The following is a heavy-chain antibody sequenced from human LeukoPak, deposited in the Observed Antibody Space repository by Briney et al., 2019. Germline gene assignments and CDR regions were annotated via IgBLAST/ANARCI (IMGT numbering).Heavy chain of an antibody. CDR2: ISASISYI. V-gene: IGHV3-21*01. D-gene: IGHD2-2*02. J-gene: IGHJ5*02. CDR1: GFTLRSYS. CDR3: ARVIPTSIGGNWFDP. Sequence: GGSLRLSCAASGFTLRSYSMNWVRQAPGKGLEWVSSISASISYIYYADSVKGRFTISRDNAKNSLYLQMNSLRAEDTAVYYCARVIPTSIGGNWFDPWGQGTLVTVSS.